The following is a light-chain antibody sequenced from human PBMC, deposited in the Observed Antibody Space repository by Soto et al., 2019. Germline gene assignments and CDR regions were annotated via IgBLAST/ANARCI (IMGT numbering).Light chain of an antibody. J-gene: IGKJ4*01. CDR1: QGIGSY. Sequence: DIQLTQSPSFLSASVGDRVTITCRASQGIGSYLAWYQQKPGKAPKLLIYAASTLQSGVPSRFSGSGSGTEFTLTISSLQPEDSATYSCQQVNSYPLTFGGGTKVDIK. V-gene: IGKV1-9*01. CDR3: QQVNSYPLT. CDR2: AAS.